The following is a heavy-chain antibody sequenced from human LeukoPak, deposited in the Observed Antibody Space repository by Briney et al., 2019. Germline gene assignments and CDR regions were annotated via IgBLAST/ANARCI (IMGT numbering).Heavy chain of an antibody. Sequence: ASVTVSCKASGYTFTGYYMHWVRQAPGQGLEWMGRINPNSGGTNYAQKFQGRVTMTRDTSISTAYMELSRLRSDDTAVYYCASWLSDYYESSGYYYDYWGQGTLVTVSS. CDR3: ASWLSDYYESSGYYYDY. D-gene: IGHD3-22*01. CDR2: INPNSGGT. J-gene: IGHJ4*02. CDR1: GYTFTGYY. V-gene: IGHV1-2*06.